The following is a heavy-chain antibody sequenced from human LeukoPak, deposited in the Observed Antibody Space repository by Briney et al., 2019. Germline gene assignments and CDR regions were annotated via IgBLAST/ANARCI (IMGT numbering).Heavy chain of an antibody. V-gene: IGHV3-30*18. Sequence: PSGRSLRLSCAASGFTFSSYGMHWVRQAPGKGLEWVAVISYDGSNKYYADSVKGRFTISRDNSKNALYLQMNSLGAEDTAVYYCAKPTDADSGYDLGGFDYWGQGTLVTVSS. CDR1: GFTFSSYG. D-gene: IGHD5-12*01. CDR2: ISYDGSNK. CDR3: AKPTDADSGYDLGGFDY. J-gene: IGHJ4*02.